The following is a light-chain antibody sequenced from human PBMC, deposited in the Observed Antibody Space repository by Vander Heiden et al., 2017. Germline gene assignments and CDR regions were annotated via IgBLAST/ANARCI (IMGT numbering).Light chain of an antibody. CDR1: QSITTW. CDR2: DAS. CDR3: QQYSIDSPT. V-gene: IGKV1-5*01. J-gene: IGKJ1*01. Sequence: DIQMPESPYTLSASVGNRVTITCRASQSITTWVAWYQQKAGKAPKLLIHDASNLQSGVPSRCSGSGSGTDFSLTISSLQPDDFATYYRQQYSIDSPTFGQGTKVEI.